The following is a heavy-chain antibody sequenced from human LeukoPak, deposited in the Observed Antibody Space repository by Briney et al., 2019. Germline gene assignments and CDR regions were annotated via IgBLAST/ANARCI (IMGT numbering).Heavy chain of an antibody. J-gene: IGHJ1*01. Sequence: PSETLSLTCTVSAGSISSSSYYWGWIRQPPGKGLEWIGSIYYSGSTYYNPSLKSRVTISVDTSKNQFSLKLSSVTAADTAVYYCARRKEASNFQHWGQGTLVTVSS. CDR3: ARRKEASNFQH. V-gene: IGHV4-39*01. CDR2: IYYSGST. CDR1: AGSISSSSYY.